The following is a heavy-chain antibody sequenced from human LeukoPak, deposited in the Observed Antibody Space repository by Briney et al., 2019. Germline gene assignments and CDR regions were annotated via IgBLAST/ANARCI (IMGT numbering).Heavy chain of an antibody. Sequence: GSLRLSCAASGFTFSDYYMSWIRQPPGKGLEWIAHIYYTGITNYNPSLKSRVTISLDTSKNQFSLRLSSMTAADTAIYYCARGFDGPNAFDIWGQGTMVTVSS. D-gene: IGHD3-9*01. CDR2: IYYTGIT. J-gene: IGHJ3*02. CDR3: ARGFDGPNAFDI. V-gene: IGHV4-59*01. CDR1: GFTFSDYY.